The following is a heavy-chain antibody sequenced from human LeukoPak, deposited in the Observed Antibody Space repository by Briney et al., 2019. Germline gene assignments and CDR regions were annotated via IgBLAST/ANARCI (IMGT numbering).Heavy chain of an antibody. CDR1: GFTFGNYA. J-gene: IGHJ4*02. CDR2: IRSKPYGGTA. D-gene: IGHD1-26*01. CDR3: SRYGFVGADFDY. Sequence: PGGSLRLSCTASGFTFGNYAVTWVRQAPGKGLEWVGFIRSKPYGGTAEYAASVQGRFTTSRDDSKTIAYLQMNSLKTEDTAVCYCSRYGFVGADFDYWGRGTLVTVSS. V-gene: IGHV3-49*04.